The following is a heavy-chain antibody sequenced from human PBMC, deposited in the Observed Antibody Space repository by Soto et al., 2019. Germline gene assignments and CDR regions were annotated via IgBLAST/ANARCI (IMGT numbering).Heavy chain of an antibody. CDR1: GGSISSSSYY. V-gene: IGHV4-39*01. Sequence: SETLSLTCTVSGGSISSSSYYWGWIRQPPGKGLEWIGSIYYSGSTYYNPSLKSRVTISVDTSKNQFSLKLSSVTAADTAVYYCARQSELLGWFDPWGQGTLVTVSS. CDR2: IYYSGST. CDR3: ARQSELLGWFDP. D-gene: IGHD1-26*01. J-gene: IGHJ5*02.